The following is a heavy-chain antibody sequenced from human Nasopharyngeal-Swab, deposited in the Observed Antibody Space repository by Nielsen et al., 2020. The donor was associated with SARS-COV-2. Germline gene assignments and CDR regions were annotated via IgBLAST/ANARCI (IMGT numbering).Heavy chain of an antibody. CDR2: IKGDGSDE. CDR1: GFSFRSYW. J-gene: IGHJ5*02. CDR3: ARLHSTATTES. Sequence: GESPKISCVASGFSFRSYWMTWVRQAPGKGLEWVANIKGDGSDEKYADSVKGRFTISRDNARDSLFLQMHSLSVEDTAVYFCARLHSTATTESWGQGTRVTVSS. V-gene: IGHV3-7*01. D-gene: IGHD1-26*01.